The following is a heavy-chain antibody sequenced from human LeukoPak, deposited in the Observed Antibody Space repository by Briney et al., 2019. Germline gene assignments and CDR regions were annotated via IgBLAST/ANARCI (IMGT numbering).Heavy chain of an antibody. CDR1: GSSISYDYY. D-gene: IGHD1-20*01. CDR3: ARGVYRYLERRPFDY. J-gene: IGHJ4*02. CDR2: MHHSGNT. Sequence: PSETLSLTCTVSGSSISYDYYWGWIRQPPGKGLEWIGSMHHSGNTYYNPSLKSRITISVDTSKNQFSLKLSSVTAADTAVYYCARGVYRYLERRPFDYWGQGTLVTVSS. V-gene: IGHV4-38-2*02.